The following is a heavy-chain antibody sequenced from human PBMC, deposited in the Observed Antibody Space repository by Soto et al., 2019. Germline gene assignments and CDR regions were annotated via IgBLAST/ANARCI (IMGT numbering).Heavy chain of an antibody. V-gene: IGHV4-34*01. CDR2: INHSGST. D-gene: IGHD3-3*01. J-gene: IGHJ6*02. CDR1: GGSFSGYY. Sequence: QVQLQQWGAGLLKPSETLSLTCAVYGGSFSGYYWSWIRQPPGKGLEWIGEINHSGSTNYNPSLKSRVTISVDTSKNQFSLKLSSVTAADTAVYYCARGDFWSGYYYYYYGMDVWGQGTTVTVSS. CDR3: ARGDFWSGYYYYYYGMDV.